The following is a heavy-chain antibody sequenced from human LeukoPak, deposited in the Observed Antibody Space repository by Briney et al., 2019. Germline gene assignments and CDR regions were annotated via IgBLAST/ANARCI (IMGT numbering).Heavy chain of an antibody. CDR2: LYSGSTT. J-gene: IGHJ2*01. CDR1: GFSVGSNY. V-gene: IGHV3-53*01. D-gene: IGHD3-10*01. Sequence: GGSLTLSCAASGFSVGSNYMNWVRQAPGKGLEWVSILYSGSTTYYTDSVKGRFTISRDNSRNTLYLHVTNLRVEDTAVYFCARVGDHYHWYLDLWGRGSLLTVSS. CDR3: ARVGDHYHWYLDL.